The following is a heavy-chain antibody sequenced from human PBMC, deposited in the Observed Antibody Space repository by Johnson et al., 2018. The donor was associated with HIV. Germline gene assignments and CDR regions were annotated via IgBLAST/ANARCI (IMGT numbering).Heavy chain of an antibody. D-gene: IGHD3-22*01. CDR3: ARESRYYDSSGCDAFDI. Sequence: MLLVESGGGLVQTGRPLRLSCTTSGFIFDDHGMSWVRQAPGKGLEWVSGISWNGGSTQYTDSVKGRFTVSRDNAKNSLYLQMNSLRAEDTAFYYCARESRYYDSSGCDAFDIWGQGTMVTVSS. V-gene: IGHV3-20*04. J-gene: IGHJ3*02. CDR1: GFIFDDHG. CDR2: ISWNGGST.